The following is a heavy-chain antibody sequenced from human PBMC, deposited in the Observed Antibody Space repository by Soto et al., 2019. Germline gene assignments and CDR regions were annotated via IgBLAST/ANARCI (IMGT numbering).Heavy chain of an antibody. J-gene: IGHJ4*02. CDR3: AKDRYGTGSDGYFDY. CDR1: GFTFRSCS. Sequence: GGSLRLSYAAAGFTFRSCSRSWVRQDTGKGLEWVSAISGSGGSTYYADSVKGRFTISRDNSKNTLYLQMDSLRAEDTAVYYCAKDRYGTGSDGYFDYWGQGTLVTVSS. V-gene: IGHV3-23*01. D-gene: IGHD4-17*01. CDR2: ISGSGGST.